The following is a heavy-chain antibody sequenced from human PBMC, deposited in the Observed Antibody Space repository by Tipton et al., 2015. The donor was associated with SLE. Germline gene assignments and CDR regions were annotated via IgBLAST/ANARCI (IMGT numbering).Heavy chain of an antibody. D-gene: IGHD5-12*01. CDR2: THYSGST. CDR1: GGSIGSSSYY. CDR3: ARVSRGYSGYEWAGFFDY. Sequence: LRLSCTVSGGSIGSSSYYWGWIRQPPGKGLEWIGTTHYSGSTFYNPSLKSRVTISVDMSKNQFSVKLTSVTAADTVVYHCARVSRGYSGYEWAGFFDYWGQGALVTVSS. J-gene: IGHJ4*02. V-gene: IGHV4-39*07.